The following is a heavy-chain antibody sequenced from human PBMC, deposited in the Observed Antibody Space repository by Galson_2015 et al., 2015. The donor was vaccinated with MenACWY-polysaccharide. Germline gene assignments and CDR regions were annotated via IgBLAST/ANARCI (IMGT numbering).Heavy chain of an antibody. CDR2: LSPDGNFE. J-gene: IGHJ4*02. CDR1: GFTFSYSA. V-gene: IGHV3-30*18. CDR3: ANPGLSTRRTSDVDY. D-gene: IGHD5/OR15-5a*01. Sequence: SLRLSCAASGFTFSYSAMHWVRQAPGKGLEWVAFLSPDGNFEKYADSVKGRFTVSRDNSKNTLYLQINSLRAEDTALYYCANPGLSTRRTSDVDYWGQGTLVTVSS.